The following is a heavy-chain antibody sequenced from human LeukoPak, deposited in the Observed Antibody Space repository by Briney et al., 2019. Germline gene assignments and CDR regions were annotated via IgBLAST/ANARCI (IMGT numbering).Heavy chain of an antibody. Sequence: PGGSLRLSCAASGFTFSSYGMHWVRQAPGKGLEWVAVISYDGSNKYYADSVKGRFTISRDNSKNTLYLQMNSLRAEDTAVYYCAKDAGHRYNWNYIWGRPSIDYWGQGTLVTVSS. D-gene: IGHD1-7*01. CDR3: AKDAGHRYNWNYIWGRPSIDY. CDR1: GFTFSSYG. J-gene: IGHJ4*02. V-gene: IGHV3-30*18. CDR2: ISYDGSNK.